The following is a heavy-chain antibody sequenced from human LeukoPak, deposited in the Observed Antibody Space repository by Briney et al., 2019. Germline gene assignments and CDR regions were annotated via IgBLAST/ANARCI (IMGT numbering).Heavy chain of an antibody. CDR3: ARDTRDYVWGSYRSPAPAAFDI. J-gene: IGHJ3*02. CDR1: GFTFSSYS. V-gene: IGHV3-21*01. CDR2: ISSSSSYI. Sequence: PGGSLRLSCAASGFTFSSYSMNWVRQAPGKGLEWVSSISSSSSYIYYADSVKGRFTISRDNAKNSLYLQMNSLRAEDTAVYYCARDTRDYVWGSYRSPAPAAFDIWGQGTMVTVSS. D-gene: IGHD3-16*02.